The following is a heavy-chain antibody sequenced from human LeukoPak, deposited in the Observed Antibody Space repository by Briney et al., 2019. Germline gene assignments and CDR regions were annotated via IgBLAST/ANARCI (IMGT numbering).Heavy chain of an antibody. D-gene: IGHD5-18*01. CDR3: ARDRIQLWLVYMDV. Sequence: SETLSLTCTVSGGSISSYYWIWIRQPPGKGLEWIGYIYYSGSTNYNPSLKSRVTMSVDTSKNQFSLKLSSVTAADTAVYYCARDRIQLWLVYMDVWGKGTTVTVSS. J-gene: IGHJ6*03. CDR1: GGSISSYY. CDR2: IYYSGST. V-gene: IGHV4-59*12.